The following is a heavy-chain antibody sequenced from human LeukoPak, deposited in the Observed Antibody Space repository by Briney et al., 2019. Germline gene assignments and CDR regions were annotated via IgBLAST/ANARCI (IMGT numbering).Heavy chain of an antibody. CDR1: GGAFSGYY. V-gene: IGHV4-34*01. CDR2: IDHSGST. CDR3: ESGGLIAAGGPHYYYYLDV. D-gene: IGHD6-13*01. Sequence: PSETLSLTCAVSGGAFSGYYWSWIRQPPGKGLEWIGEIDHSGSTNYNPSLKSRVTISVDTSKNQFSLKLSSVTAADTAVYYGESGGLIAAGGPHYYYYLDVRVKGTAVTVSS. J-gene: IGHJ6*03.